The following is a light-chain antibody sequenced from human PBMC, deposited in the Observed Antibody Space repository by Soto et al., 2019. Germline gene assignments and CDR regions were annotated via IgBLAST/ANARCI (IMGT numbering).Light chain of an antibody. Sequence: QSALTQPASVSGSPGQSITISCTGTSSDVGSYNYVSWYQQHPGKAPKLMIYEVSNRPSGVSNRFSGSKSGNTASLTISGLQTEDEADYYCSSYTSSSTWMFGGGTKLTVL. CDR2: EVS. CDR1: SSDVGSYNY. V-gene: IGLV2-14*01. CDR3: SSYTSSSTWM. J-gene: IGLJ3*02.